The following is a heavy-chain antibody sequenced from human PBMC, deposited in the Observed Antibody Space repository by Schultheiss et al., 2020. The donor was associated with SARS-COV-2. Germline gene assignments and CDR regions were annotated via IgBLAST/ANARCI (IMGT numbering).Heavy chain of an antibody. CDR1: GYTFTGYY. CDR3: ATDRWNQGRIDY. Sequence: ASVKVSCKASGYTFTGYYMHWVRQAPGQGLEWMGWINPNSGGTNYAQKFQGRVTMTEDTSTDTAYMELSSLRSEDTAVYYCATDRWNQGRIDYWGQGTLVTVSS. CDR2: INPNSGGT. D-gene: IGHD1-1*01. V-gene: IGHV1-2*02. J-gene: IGHJ4*02.